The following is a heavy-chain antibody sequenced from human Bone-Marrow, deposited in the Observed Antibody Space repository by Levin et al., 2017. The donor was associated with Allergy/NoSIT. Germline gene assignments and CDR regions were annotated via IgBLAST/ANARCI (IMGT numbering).Heavy chain of an antibody. V-gene: IGHV4-61*02. CDR1: GDSISNTHHY. CDR3: ARDETFNSWHVGWFDS. J-gene: IGHJ5*01. CDR2: MFAGGAA. D-gene: IGHD2/OR15-2a*01. Sequence: LRLSCTVSGDSISNTHHYWSWIRQPAGKGLEWIGRMFAGGAATYKRSLRSRVTISIDTPKNQFSLKLTSVTAADTAVYYCARDETFNSWHVGWFDSWGQGTLVTVSS.